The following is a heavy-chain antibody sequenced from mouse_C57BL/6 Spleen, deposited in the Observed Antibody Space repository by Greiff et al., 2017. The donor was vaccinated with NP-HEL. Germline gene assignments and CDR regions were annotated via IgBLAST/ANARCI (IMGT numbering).Heavy chain of an antibody. V-gene: IGHV5-4*01. CDR3: ARDRETTEGVDY. J-gene: IGHJ2*01. CDR1: GFTFSSYA. D-gene: IGHD1-1*01. CDR2: ISDGGSYT. Sequence: EVQRVESGGGLVKPGGSLKLSCAASGFTFSSYAMSWVRQTPEKRLEWVATISDGGSYTYYPDNVKGRFTISRDNAKNNLYLQMSHLKSEDTAMYDCARDRETTEGVDYWGQGTTLTVSS.